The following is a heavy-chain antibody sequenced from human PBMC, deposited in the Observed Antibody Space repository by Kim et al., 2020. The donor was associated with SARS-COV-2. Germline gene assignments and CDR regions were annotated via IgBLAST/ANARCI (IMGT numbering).Heavy chain of an antibody. CDR3: AMTPMGFGGLMGHYYYYYGMDV. CDR2: ISSSSSYI. D-gene: IGHD3-16*01. J-gene: IGHJ6*02. V-gene: IGHV3-21*01. Sequence: GGSLRLSCAASGFTFSSYSMNWVRQAPGKGLEWVSSISSSSSYIYYADSVKGRFTISRDNAKNSLYLQMNSLRAEDTAVYYCAMTPMGFGGLMGHYYYYYGMDVWGQGTTVTVSS. CDR1: GFTFSSYS.